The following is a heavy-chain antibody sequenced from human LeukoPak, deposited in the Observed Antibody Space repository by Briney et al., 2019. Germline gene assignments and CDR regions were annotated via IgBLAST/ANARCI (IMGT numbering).Heavy chain of an antibody. D-gene: IGHD2-15*01. CDR3: ARSISVFGGSDY. Sequence: SENLSLNCTVSGGSISSSSYYWGWIRQPPGKGLEWIGSMYYSGSTYYNPSLKSRVTISVDTSKNQSSLKLSSVTAADAAVYYCARSISVFGGSDYWGQGTLVTVSS. V-gene: IGHV4-39*01. J-gene: IGHJ4*02. CDR1: GGSISSSSYY. CDR2: MYYSGST.